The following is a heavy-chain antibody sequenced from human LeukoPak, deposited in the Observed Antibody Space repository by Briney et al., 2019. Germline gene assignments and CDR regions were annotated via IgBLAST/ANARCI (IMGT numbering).Heavy chain of an antibody. Sequence: SETLSLTCAVYGGSFSGYYWSWIRQPPGKGLERIGEINHSGSTNYNPSLKSRVTISVDTSKNQFSLKLSSVTAVDTAVYYCAGVRGKCDWLLHNCRRPCYFDDWGQGTLVTVSS. V-gene: IGHV4-34*01. CDR2: INHSGST. CDR1: GGSFSGYY. CDR3: AGVRGKCDWLLHNCRRPCYFDD. J-gene: IGHJ4*02. D-gene: IGHD3-9*01.